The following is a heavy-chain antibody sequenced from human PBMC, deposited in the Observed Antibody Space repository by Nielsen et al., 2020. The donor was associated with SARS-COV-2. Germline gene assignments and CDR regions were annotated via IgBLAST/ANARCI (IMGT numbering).Heavy chain of an antibody. CDR3: ASRRFDL. J-gene: IGHJ2*01. CDR1: GFTLSSYW. CDR2: IKQDGSEK. V-gene: IGHV3-7*03. Sequence: GGSLRLSCAASGFTLSSYWMSWVRQAPGKGLEWVANIKQDGSEKYYVDSVKGRFTISRDNAKNSLYLQMNSLRAEDTAVYYCASRRFDLWGRGTLVTVSS.